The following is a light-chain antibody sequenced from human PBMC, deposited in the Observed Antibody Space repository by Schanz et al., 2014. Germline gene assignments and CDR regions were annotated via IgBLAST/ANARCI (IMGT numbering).Light chain of an antibody. V-gene: IGLV2-23*01. CDR2: GGS. CDR3: SSFRDGWNCVV. Sequence: QSALTQPASVSGSPGQSITISCTGTSSDVGYTYLVSWYQQHPGKAPKLLIFGGSQRPSGVSDRFSGSKSGNTASLTISGLQADDEAEYHCSSFRDGWNCVVFGGGTKLTVL. J-gene: IGLJ3*02. CDR1: SSDVGYTYL.